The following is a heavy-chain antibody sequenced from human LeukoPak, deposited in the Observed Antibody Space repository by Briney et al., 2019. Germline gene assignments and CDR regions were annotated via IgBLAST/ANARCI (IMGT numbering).Heavy chain of an antibody. Sequence: PGGALKLSCAASRFTFSSYSKNWVRQAPGKRLEWVSSISSSSSYIYYADSVKGRFTISRDNAKNSLYLQMNSLRAEDTAVYYCARAYGSGSKDYWGQGTLVTVSS. J-gene: IGHJ4*02. CDR2: ISSSSSYI. CDR3: ARAYGSGSKDY. D-gene: IGHD3-10*01. V-gene: IGHV3-21*01. CDR1: RFTFSSYS.